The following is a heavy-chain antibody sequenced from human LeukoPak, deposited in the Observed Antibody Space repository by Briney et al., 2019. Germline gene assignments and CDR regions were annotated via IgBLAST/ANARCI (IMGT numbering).Heavy chain of an antibody. D-gene: IGHD5-18*01. J-gene: IGHJ5*02. CDR2: ISAYNGNT. CDR3: ARSSDWDTTRLHWFHP. Sequence: GASVKVSCKASGYTFTSYGISWVRQAPGQGLEWMGWISAYNGNTNYAQKLQGRVTMTTDTSTSTAYMELRSLRYDDTAVYYCARSSDWDTTRLHWFHPWGQGPLVTVSS. CDR1: GYTFTSYG. V-gene: IGHV1-18*01.